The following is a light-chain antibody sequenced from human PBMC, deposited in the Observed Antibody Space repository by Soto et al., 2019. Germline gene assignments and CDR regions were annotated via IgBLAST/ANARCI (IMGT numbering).Light chain of an antibody. CDR2: EVS. CDR1: SSDVGGHSR. J-gene: IGLJ1*01. CDR3: SSYTSSVAWV. V-gene: IGLV2-14*01. Sequence: QSALTQPASVSRSPGQSITISCTGTSSDVGGHSRVSWFQQYPGKAPKLLIFEVSKRPSGVSNRFSGSKSGNTASLTISGLQAEDEADYYCSSYTSSVAWVFGTGTKLTVL.